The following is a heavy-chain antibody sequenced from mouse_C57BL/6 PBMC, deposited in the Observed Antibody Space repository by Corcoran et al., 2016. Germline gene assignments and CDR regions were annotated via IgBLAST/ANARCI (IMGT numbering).Heavy chain of an antibody. Sequence: EVQLQQSGPVLVKPGASVKMSCKASGYTFTDYYMNWVKQSHGKSLEWIGVINPYNGGTSYNQKFKGKATLTVDKSYSTAYMELNSLTSEDSAVYYCARRGFITTVVATDYAMDYWGQGTSVTVSS. V-gene: IGHV1-19*01. CDR2: INPYNGGT. CDR1: GYTFTDYY. J-gene: IGHJ4*01. CDR3: ARRGFITTVVATDYAMDY. D-gene: IGHD1-1*01.